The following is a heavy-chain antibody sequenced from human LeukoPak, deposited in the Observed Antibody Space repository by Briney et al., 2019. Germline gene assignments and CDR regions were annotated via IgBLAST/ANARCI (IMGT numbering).Heavy chain of an antibody. Sequence: NPSETLSLTCTVSGGSISNYYWSWIRQPPGKGLEWIGYVHYSGSTNYKPSLESRVTISVDTSKNHFSLKLSSVTAADTAVYYCARHREDLGGWLRYLDSWGQGTLVTVSS. D-gene: IGHD5-12*01. CDR3: ARHREDLGGWLRYLDS. J-gene: IGHJ4*02. V-gene: IGHV4-59*08. CDR1: GGSISNYY. CDR2: VHYSGST.